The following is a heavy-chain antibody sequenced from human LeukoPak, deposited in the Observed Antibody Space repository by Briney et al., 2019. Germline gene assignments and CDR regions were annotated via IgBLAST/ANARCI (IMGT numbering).Heavy chain of an antibody. J-gene: IGHJ3*02. D-gene: IGHD3-22*01. V-gene: IGHV1-18*01. CDR2: ISAYNGNT. Sequence: GASVKVSCKASGYTFTSYGISWVRQAPGQGLEWMGWISAYNGNTNYAQKLQGRVTMTTDTSTSTAYMELRSLRSDDTAVYYCARDVRDQGYYYDSSGYYRAFDIWGQGTMVTVSS. CDR1: GYTFTSYG. CDR3: ARDVRDQGYYYDSSGYYRAFDI.